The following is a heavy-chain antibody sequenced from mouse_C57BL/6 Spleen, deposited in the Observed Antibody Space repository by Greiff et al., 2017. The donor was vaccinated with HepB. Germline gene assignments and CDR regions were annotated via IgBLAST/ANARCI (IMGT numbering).Heavy chain of an antibody. CDR1: GYTFTDYY. D-gene: IGHD2-4*01. Sequence: EVQLQQSGPELVKPGASVKISCKASGYTFTDYYMNWVKQSHGQSLEWIGDINPNNGGTSYNQKFKGKATLTVDKSSSTAYMELRSLTSEDSAVYYCARSGYDYDYAMDYWGQGTSVTVSS. CDR3: ARSGYDYDYAMDY. CDR2: INPNNGGT. J-gene: IGHJ4*01. V-gene: IGHV1-26*01.